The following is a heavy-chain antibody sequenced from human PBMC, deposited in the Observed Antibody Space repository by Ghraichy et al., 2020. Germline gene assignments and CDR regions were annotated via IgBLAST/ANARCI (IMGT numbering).Heavy chain of an antibody. J-gene: IGHJ4*02. CDR2: IIPIFGTA. V-gene: IGHV1-69*05. D-gene: IGHD6-6*01. CDR1: GGTFSSYA. CDR3: ARVVGSLAARGGFFDY. Sequence: SVKVSCKASGGTFSSYAISWVRQAPGQGLEWMGGIIPIFGTANYAQKFQGRVTITTDESTSTAYMELSSLRSEDTAVYYCARVVGSLAARGGFFDYWGQGTLVTVSS.